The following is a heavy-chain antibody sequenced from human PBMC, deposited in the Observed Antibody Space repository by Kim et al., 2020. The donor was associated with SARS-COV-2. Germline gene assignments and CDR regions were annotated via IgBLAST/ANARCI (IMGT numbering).Heavy chain of an antibody. Sequence: GGSLRLSCAASGFTFSSYGMHWVRQAPGKGLEWVAVISYDGSNKYYADSVKGRFTISRDNSKNTLYLQMNSLRAEDTAVYYCAKGKDIVVVPAAMDFDY. CDR1: GFTFSSYG. CDR3: AKGKDIVVVPAAMDFDY. J-gene: IGHJ4*01. D-gene: IGHD2-2*01. CDR2: ISYDGSNK. V-gene: IGHV3-30*18.